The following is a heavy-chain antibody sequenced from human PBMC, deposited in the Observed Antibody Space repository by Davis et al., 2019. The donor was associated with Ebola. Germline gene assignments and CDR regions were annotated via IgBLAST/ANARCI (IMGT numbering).Heavy chain of an antibody. Sequence: GESLKISCAASGFTVSSNYMSWVRQAPGKGLEWVSVSYSGGSTYYADSVKGRSTISRDNSKNTLYLQMNSLRAEDTAVYYCAKCRGDCYLVYWGQGTLVTVSS. CDR1: GFTVSSNY. J-gene: IGHJ4*02. D-gene: IGHD2-21*01. V-gene: IGHV3-53*01. CDR3: AKCRGDCYLVY. CDR2: SYSGGST.